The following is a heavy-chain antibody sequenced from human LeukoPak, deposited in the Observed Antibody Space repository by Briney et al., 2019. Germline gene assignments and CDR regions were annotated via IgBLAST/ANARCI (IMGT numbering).Heavy chain of an antibody. V-gene: IGHV4-31*03. Sequence: PSQTLSLTCTVSGASFSSGDQYWNWIRQSPGKGLEWIGSLHPSGNLYNNPSLESRVTMSVDTSKNQFSLNLNSVTAADTAVYFCSRGLDSRKLGYWGQGTLVTVSS. J-gene: IGHJ4*02. CDR2: LHPSGNL. CDR3: SRGLDSRKLGY. D-gene: IGHD3-22*01. CDR1: GASFSSGDQY.